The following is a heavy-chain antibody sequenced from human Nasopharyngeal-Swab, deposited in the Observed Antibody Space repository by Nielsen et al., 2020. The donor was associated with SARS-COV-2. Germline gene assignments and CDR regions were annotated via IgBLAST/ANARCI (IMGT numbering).Heavy chain of an antibody. D-gene: IGHD3-9*01. J-gene: IGHJ3*02. CDR3: ARGKFNILTGAAAFDI. V-gene: IGHV4-59*01. CDR2: IYYSGST. Sequence: WIRQPPGKGLEWIGYIYYSGSTNYNPSLKSRVTISVDTSKNQFSLKLSSVTAADTAVHYCARGKFNILTGAAAFDIWGQGTMVTVSS.